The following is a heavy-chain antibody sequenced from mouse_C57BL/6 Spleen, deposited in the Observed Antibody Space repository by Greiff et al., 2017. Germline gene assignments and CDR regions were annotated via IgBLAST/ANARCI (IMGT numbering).Heavy chain of an antibody. CDR1: GYTFTSYG. CDR3: ARWDSSGYVRGWDY. D-gene: IGHD3-2*02. CDR2: IYPRSGNT. Sequence: QVQLQQSGAELARPGASVKLSCKASGYTFTSYGISWVKQRTGQGLEWIGEIYPRSGNTYYNEKFKGKATLTADKSSSTAYMELRSLTSEDSAVYFCARWDSSGYVRGWDYWGQGTTLTVSS. V-gene: IGHV1-81*01. J-gene: IGHJ2*01.